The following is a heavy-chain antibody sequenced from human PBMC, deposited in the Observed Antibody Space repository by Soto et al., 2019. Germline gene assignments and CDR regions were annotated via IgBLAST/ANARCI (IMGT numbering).Heavy chain of an antibody. J-gene: IGHJ4*02. CDR1: GGSISSYY. D-gene: IGHD5-18*01. Sequence: SETLSLTCTVSGGSISSYYWSWIRQPPGKGLEWIGYIYYNGNTSYNPSLRSRVTISVDTSKNQFSLKVSSVAAADTAVYYCARNVDTTRAYYFDYWGQGTLVTVSS. V-gene: IGHV4-59*01. CDR3: ARNVDTTRAYYFDY. CDR2: IYYNGNT.